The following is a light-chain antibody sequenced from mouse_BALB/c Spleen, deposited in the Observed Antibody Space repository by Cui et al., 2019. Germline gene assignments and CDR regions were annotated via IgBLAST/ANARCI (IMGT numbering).Light chain of an antibody. CDR3: QQYHSYPYT. CDR2: RTS. J-gene: IGKJ2*01. V-gene: IGKV4-61*01. Sequence: QIVLTQSPAIMSASPGEKVTKSCSASSSVSYMYWYQQKPGSSPKPWIYRTSNLASGVPARFSGSGSGTSYSLTISSMEAEDAATYYCQQYHSYPYTFGGGTKLEIK. CDR1: SSVSY.